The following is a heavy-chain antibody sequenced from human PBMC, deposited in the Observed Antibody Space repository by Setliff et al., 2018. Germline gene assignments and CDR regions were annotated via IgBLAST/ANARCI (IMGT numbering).Heavy chain of an antibody. CDR2: IHHSGSA. CDR3: AVAPEYYGLVIPGGGFDV. V-gene: IGHV4-38-2*01. J-gene: IGHJ3*01. Sequence: SETLSLTCAVSGYTIAAGYSWGWIRQPPGRGLEWIGSIHHSGSASYNPPLKSRVVMSVDTSSHHFSLKLSAVTAADTAVYFCAVAPEYYGLVIPGGGFDVWGQGTRVTVSS. CDR1: GYTIAAGYS. D-gene: IGHD2-21*01.